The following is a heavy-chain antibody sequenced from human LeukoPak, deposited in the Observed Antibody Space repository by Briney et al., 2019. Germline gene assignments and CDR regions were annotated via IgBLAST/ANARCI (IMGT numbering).Heavy chain of an antibody. J-gene: IGHJ4*02. D-gene: IGHD3-22*01. CDR3: AKDLSFYYDSSGYPENDY. CDR2: ISGSGGST. CDR1: GFTFSSYA. Sequence: GGSLRLSCAASGFTFSSYAMSWVRQAPGKGLEWVSAISGSGGSTYYADSVKGRFTISRDNSENTLYLQMNSLRAEDTAVYYCAKDLSFYYDSSGYPENDYWGQGTLVTVSS. V-gene: IGHV3-23*01.